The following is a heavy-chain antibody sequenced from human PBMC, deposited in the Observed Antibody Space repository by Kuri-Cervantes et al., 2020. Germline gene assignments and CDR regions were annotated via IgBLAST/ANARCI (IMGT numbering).Heavy chain of an antibody. V-gene: IGHV3-7*01. Sequence: GGSLRLSCAASGFTFSSYAFHWVRQAPGKGLEWVASIKTDGTEKYYVDSVKGRFTISRDNARNSVNLQMNSLRAEDTAVFYCARGHYGMDVWGQGTTVTVSS. J-gene: IGHJ6*02. CDR1: GFTFSSYA. CDR2: IKTDGTEK. CDR3: ARGHYGMDV.